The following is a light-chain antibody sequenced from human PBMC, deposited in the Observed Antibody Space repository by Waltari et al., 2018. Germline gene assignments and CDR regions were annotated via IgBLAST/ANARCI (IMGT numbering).Light chain of an antibody. V-gene: IGKV1-39*01. CDR1: QNLNRF. Sequence: DIQMTQSPYPLSAYVGDRVTITCRTSQNLNRFLNWYQHNPGEAPKLLIYTASSMQGGVPSRFSGSGSGTEFSLTISSLQPEDCATYYCQQSYSIPFTFGQGTKVEIK. CDR3: QQSYSIPFT. J-gene: IGKJ2*01. CDR2: TAS.